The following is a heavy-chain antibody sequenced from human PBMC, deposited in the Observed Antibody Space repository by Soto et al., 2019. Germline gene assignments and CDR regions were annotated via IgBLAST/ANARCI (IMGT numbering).Heavy chain of an antibody. Sequence: VQLVQSGAEVKKPGSSVKVSCKASGGTFNTYGITWVRQASGLGLEWMGGIIPISGTIKFAQKFQGRLTITPDESSSTVYMELSSLTSEDTAVYYCASRERVDAFDVWGQGTVVTVSS. V-gene: IGHV1-69*01. CDR3: ASRERVDAFDV. CDR1: GGTFNTYG. CDR2: IIPISGTI. D-gene: IGHD1-26*01. J-gene: IGHJ3*01.